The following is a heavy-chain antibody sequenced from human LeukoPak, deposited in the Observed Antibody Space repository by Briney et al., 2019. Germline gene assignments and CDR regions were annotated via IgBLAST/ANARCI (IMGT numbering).Heavy chain of an antibody. CDR3: ARVYCGGDCYHVIWFDP. CDR2: IYYSGST. J-gene: IGHJ5*02. D-gene: IGHD2-21*02. Sequence: SETLSLTCTVSGGSISSYYWSWIRQPPGKGLEWIGYIYYSGSTDYNPSLKNRVTISVDTSKNQFSLRLSSVTAADTAVYYCARVYCGGDCYHVIWFDPWGQGTLDTVSS. CDR1: GGSISSYY. V-gene: IGHV4-59*01.